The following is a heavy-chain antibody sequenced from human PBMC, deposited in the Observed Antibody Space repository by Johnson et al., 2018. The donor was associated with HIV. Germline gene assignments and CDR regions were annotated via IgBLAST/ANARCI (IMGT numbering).Heavy chain of an antibody. J-gene: IGHJ3*02. D-gene: IGHD3-9*01. CDR1: GFTFSSYA. Sequence: QMLLVESGGGLVQPGRSLKLSCAASGFTFSSYALHWVRQAPGKGLEWVAVISYDGSNKYYADSVKGRFTISRDNSKNTLDLQMNSRRVEDTAVYYCARDYDIPRDDAFDIWCQGTMFTVSS. V-gene: IGHV3-30-3*01. CDR3: ARDYDIPRDDAFDI. CDR2: ISYDGSNK.